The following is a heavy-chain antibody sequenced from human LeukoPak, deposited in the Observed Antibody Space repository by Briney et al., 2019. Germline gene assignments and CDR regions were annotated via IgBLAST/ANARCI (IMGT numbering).Heavy chain of an antibody. CDR2: ISAYNGNT. CDR1: GYTFTGYY. Sequence: ASVKVSCKASGYTFTGYYIHWVRQAPGQGLEWMGWISAYNGNTNYAQKLQGRVTMTTDTSTSTAYMELRSLRSDDTAVYYCARPRHLEENWFDPWGQGTLVTVSS. CDR3: ARPRHLEENWFDP. D-gene: IGHD3-3*01. V-gene: IGHV1-18*04. J-gene: IGHJ5*02.